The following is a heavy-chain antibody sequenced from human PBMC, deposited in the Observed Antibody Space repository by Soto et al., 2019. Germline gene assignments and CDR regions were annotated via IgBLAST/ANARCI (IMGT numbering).Heavy chain of an antibody. CDR2: MSHIGSV. CDR1: GVSISSNYY. V-gene: IGHV4-4*02. D-gene: IGHD6-19*01. J-gene: IGHJ4*02. CDR3: ARSFGWYAIDY. Sequence: QVLLQASGPGLVQPSGTLSLSCVVSGVSISSNYYLGWVRQSPGKGLEWLGDMSHIGSVNYNPSLKSRVSISMDRYQNQFSLKLTSVTAADTAVYYCARSFGWYAIDYWGQGSLVVVSS.